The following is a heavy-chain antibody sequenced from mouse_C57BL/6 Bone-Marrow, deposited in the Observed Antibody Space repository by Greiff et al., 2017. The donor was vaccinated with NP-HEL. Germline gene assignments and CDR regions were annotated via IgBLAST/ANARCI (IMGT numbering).Heavy chain of an antibody. D-gene: IGHD2-5*01. CDR1: GFSLTSYG. Sequence: VQRVESGPGLVQPSQSLSITCTVSGFSLTSYGVHWVRQSPGKGLEWLGVIWSGGSTDYNAAFISRLSISKDNSKSQVFFKMNSLQADDTAIYYCARKSSIVPTGDYAMDYWGQGTSVTVSS. J-gene: IGHJ4*01. CDR2: IWSGGST. CDR3: ARKSSIVPTGDYAMDY. V-gene: IGHV2-2*01.